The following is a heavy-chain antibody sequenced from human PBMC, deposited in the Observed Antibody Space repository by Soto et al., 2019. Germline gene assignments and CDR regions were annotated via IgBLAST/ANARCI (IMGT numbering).Heavy chain of an antibody. Sequence: ASVKVSCKASEYTFSTYSLHWVRQAPGQGLEWMGVINPTTTTTTDAQKFQGRVTMTRDTSTSTVFLELSSLRSEDTAVYYCARDLYSTSWYVRAFDMWGQGTMVTVSS. V-gene: IGHV1-46*03. CDR3: ARDLYSTSWYVRAFDM. J-gene: IGHJ3*02. D-gene: IGHD6-13*01. CDR1: EYTFSTYS. CDR2: INPTTTTT.